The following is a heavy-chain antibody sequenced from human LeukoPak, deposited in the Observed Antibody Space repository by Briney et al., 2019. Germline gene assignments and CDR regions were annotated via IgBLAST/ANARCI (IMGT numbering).Heavy chain of an antibody. D-gene: IGHD6-6*01. CDR1: GFTFSSYW. J-gene: IGHJ4*02. CDR2: INGDGGST. V-gene: IGHV3-74*03. CDR3: SRAVYSSSPVFDC. Sequence: PGGSLRLSSAASGFTFSSYWMHWVRQAPGKGRGWVSRINGDGGSTTYADSVKGRFTNSTDNANNTLYLQMNRLRIEETAVDDFSRAVYSSSPVFDCWGQGTLVTVCS.